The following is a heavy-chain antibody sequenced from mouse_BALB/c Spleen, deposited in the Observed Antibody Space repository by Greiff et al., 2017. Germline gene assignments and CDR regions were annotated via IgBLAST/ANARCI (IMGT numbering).Heavy chain of an antibody. Sequence: VQLQESGPGLVAPSQSLSITCTVSGFSLTSYGVHWVRQPPGKGLEWLGVIWAGGSTNYNSALMSRLSISKDNSKSQVFLKMNSLQTDDTAMYYCARGDYGSSGYAMDYWGQGTSVTVSS. CDR1: GFSLTSYG. V-gene: IGHV2-9*02. D-gene: IGHD1-1*01. J-gene: IGHJ4*01. CDR3: ARGDYGSSGYAMDY. CDR2: IWAGGST.